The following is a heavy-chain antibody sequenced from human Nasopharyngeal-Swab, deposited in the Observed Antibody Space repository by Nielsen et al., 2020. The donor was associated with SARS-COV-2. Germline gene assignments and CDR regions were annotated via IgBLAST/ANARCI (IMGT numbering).Heavy chain of an antibody. J-gene: IGHJ4*02. CDR3: ARDPESGVVVPAAMREVTPFDY. CDR2: IIPIFGTA. D-gene: IGHD2-2*01. V-gene: IGHV1-69*06. Sequence: SVKVSCKASGGTFSSYAISWVRQAPGQGLEWMGGIIPIFGTANYAQKFQGRVTITADKSTSTAHMELSSLRSEDTAVYYCARDPESGVVVPAAMREVTPFDYWGQGTLVTVSS. CDR1: GGTFSSYA.